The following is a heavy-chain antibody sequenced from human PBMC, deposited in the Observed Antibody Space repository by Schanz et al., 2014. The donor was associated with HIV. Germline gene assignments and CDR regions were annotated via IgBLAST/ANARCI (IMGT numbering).Heavy chain of an antibody. Sequence: QVQLVQSGAEVKKPGASVRVSCKTSGFTFTAYYIHWVRLAPGQGLEWMGIINPSGGRTHYAQKFQGRVAMTRDTSTSTVYMEMTSLRSEDTAVYYCARDLGGDFWSAQGGFDPWGQGTLVTVSS. CDR2: INPSGGRT. V-gene: IGHV1-46*01. CDR1: GFTFTAYY. J-gene: IGHJ5*02. D-gene: IGHD3-3*01. CDR3: ARDLGGDFWSAQGGFDP.